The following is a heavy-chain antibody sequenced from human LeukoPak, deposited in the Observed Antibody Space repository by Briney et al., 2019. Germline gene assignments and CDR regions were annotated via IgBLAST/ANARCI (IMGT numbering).Heavy chain of an antibody. D-gene: IGHD3-22*01. CDR3: AKDGAAYDSSGYYYQD. Sequence: GGSLRLSCAASGFTFSSYGMRWVRQAPGKGLEWVAFIRYDGSNKYYADSVKGRFTISRDNSKNTLYLQMNSLRAEDTAVYYCAKDGAAYDSSGYYYQDWGQGTLVTVSS. CDR2: IRYDGSNK. V-gene: IGHV3-30*02. J-gene: IGHJ1*01. CDR1: GFTFSSYG.